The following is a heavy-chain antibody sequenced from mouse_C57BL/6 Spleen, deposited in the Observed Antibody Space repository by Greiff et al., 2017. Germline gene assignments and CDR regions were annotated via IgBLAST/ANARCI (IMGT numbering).Heavy chain of an antibody. V-gene: IGHV14-2*01. CDR3: ARTEYGRYYAMDY. CDR2: IDPEDGET. J-gene: IGHJ4*01. Sequence: VHVKQSGAELVKPGASVKLSCTASGFNIKDYYMHWVKQRTEQGLEWIGRIDPEDGETKYAPKFQGKATITADTSSNTAYLQLSSLTSEDTAVNYCARTEYGRYYAMDYWGQGTSVTVSS. D-gene: IGHD1-1*02. CDR1: GFNIKDYY.